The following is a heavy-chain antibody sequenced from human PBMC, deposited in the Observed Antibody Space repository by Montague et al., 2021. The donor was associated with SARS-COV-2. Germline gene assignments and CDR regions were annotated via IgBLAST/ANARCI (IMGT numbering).Heavy chain of an antibody. CDR2: IYYSGTT. CDR3: ARHRITIFLGRMFDY. Sequence: SETLSLTCTASGGSITRNYYWGWIRQPPGKGLEWVGNIYYSGTTFINPSLESRVTISVDASKNQFSLNLTSVTAADTAVYYCARHRITIFLGRMFDYWGQGTLVTVSS. V-gene: IGHV4-39*01. CDR1: GGSITRNYY. J-gene: IGHJ4*02. D-gene: IGHD3-9*01.